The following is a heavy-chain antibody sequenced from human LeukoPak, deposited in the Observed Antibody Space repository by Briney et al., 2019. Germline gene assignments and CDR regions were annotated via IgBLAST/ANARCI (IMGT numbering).Heavy chain of an antibody. CDR3: AKFPPRSDYPDYYYYYYMDV. D-gene: IGHD4-11*01. CDR1: GFTFSSYG. J-gene: IGHJ6*03. Sequence: PGGSLRLSCAASGFTFSSYGMNWVRQAPGKGLEWVSSISSSSSYIYYADSVKGRFTISRDNAKNSLYLQMNSLRAEDTAVYYCAKFPPRSDYPDYYYYYYMDVWGKGTTVTVSS. V-gene: IGHV3-21*01. CDR2: ISSSSSYI.